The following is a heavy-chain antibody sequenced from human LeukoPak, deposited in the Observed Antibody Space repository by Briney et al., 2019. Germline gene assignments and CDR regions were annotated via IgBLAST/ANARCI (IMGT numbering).Heavy chain of an antibody. J-gene: IGHJ4*02. CDR3: ARANTIFGVVIRPFDY. D-gene: IGHD3-3*01. Sequence: SETLSLTCTASGGSISSGGYYWSWIRQHPGKGLEWIGYIYYSGSTYYNPSLKSRVSISVDTSKTQFSLKLSSVTAADTAVYYCARANTIFGVVIRPFDYWGQGTLVTVSS. V-gene: IGHV4-31*03. CDR2: IYYSGST. CDR1: GGSISSGGYY.